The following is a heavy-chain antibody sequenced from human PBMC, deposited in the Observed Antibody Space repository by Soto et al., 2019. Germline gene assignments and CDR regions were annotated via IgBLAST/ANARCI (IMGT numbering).Heavy chain of an antibody. CDR3: AKGNLLWFGELLYPYYFDY. D-gene: IGHD3-10*01. V-gene: IGHV3-23*01. J-gene: IGHJ4*02. CDR1: GFTFSSYA. Sequence: GGSLRLSCAASGFTFSSYAMSWVRQAPGKGLEWVSAISGSGGSTYYADSVKGRFTISRDNSKNTLYLQMNSLRAEDTAVYYCAKGNLLWFGELLYPYYFDYWGQGTLVTVSS. CDR2: ISGSGGST.